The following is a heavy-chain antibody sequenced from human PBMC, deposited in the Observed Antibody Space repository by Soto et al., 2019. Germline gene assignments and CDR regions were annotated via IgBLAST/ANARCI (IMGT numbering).Heavy chain of an antibody. Sequence: QEQMVESGGGWVKPGGSLRLSCAASGFTFSDYYIAWIRQAPGKGLEWISYISSTGIYKRYADSVKGRFTIARDNANNSLVLQMNSLRADDTAVYYCVRDLYGSGTFLRGWFDPWGQGTLVTVSS. J-gene: IGHJ5*02. D-gene: IGHD3-10*01. CDR2: ISSTGIYK. CDR1: GFTFSDYY. V-gene: IGHV3-11*06. CDR3: VRDLYGSGTFLRGWFDP.